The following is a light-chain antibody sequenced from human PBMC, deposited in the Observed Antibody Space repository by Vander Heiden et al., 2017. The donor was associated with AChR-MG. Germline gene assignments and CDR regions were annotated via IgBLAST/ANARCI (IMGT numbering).Light chain of an antibody. V-gene: IGLV2-14*01. CDR3: ISYSSRGALV. J-gene: IGLJ2*01. CDR1: SNDVGNYNY. CDR2: DVS. Sequence: SALTQPASASRSPRQSITLSRTGTSNDVGNYNYVSWYQQHPDKAPKIMLYDVSNRPSGVSNRFSGSKSGNTASLTISDLQPEDEADYYCISYSSRGALVFGRGAKVAVL.